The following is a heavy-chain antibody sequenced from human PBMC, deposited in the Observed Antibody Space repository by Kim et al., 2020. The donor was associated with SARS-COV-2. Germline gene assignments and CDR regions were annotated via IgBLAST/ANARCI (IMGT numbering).Heavy chain of an antibody. Sequence: GESLKISCKGSGYSFTSYWIGWVRQMPGKGLEWMGIIYPGDSDTRYSPSFQGQVTISADKSISTAYLQWSSLKASDTAMYYCARLPSSTRPVGSVGGYFDYWGQGTLVTVSS. CDR2: IYPGDSDT. D-gene: IGHD2-2*01. V-gene: IGHV5-51*01. J-gene: IGHJ4*02. CDR3: ARLPSSTRPVGSVGGYFDY. CDR1: GYSFTSYW.